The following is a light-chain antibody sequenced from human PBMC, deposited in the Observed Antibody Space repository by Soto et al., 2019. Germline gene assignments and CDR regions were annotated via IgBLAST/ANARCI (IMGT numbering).Light chain of an antibody. CDR1: QSLLHSNGYNY. CDR3: MQALQTPTT. V-gene: IGKV2-28*01. CDR2: LNS. J-gene: IGKJ3*01. Sequence: EIVMTQSPLSLPVTPGEPASISCRSSQSLLHSNGYNYLDWYLQRPGQSPQLLIYLNSRRASGVPDRFSGSGSGIDFTLKISRVEAEDIGVYYCMQALQTPTTFGPGTKVDF.